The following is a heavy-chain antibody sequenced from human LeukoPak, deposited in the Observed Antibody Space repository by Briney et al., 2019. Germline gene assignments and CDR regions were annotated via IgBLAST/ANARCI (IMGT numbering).Heavy chain of an antibody. Sequence: PGGSLRLSCAASGFTFSRYWMHWVRQAPGKGLVWVSHINSDGSSTSYADSVKGRFTISRDNAKNTLYLQMSGLRAEDTAVYYCARPHSSGWWYSDYWGQGTLVTVSS. CDR3: ARPHSSGWWYSDY. V-gene: IGHV3-74*01. D-gene: IGHD6-19*01. CDR2: INSDGSST. CDR1: GFTFSRYW. J-gene: IGHJ4*02.